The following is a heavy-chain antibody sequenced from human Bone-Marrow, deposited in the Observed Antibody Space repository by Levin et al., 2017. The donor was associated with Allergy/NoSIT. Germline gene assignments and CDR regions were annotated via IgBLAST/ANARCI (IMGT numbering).Heavy chain of an antibody. CDR2: ISATGNTI. CDR3: ARERIFGDWFDP. Sequence: GESLKISCAASGYTFDSFEMNWVRQAPGKGLEWVSYISATGNTIYYADSVRGRFTISRDNAKNSVYLQMNSLRVEDSAVYFCARERIFGDWFDPWGQGTLVIVSS. V-gene: IGHV3-48*03. D-gene: IGHD3-3*01. J-gene: IGHJ5*02. CDR1: GYTFDSFE.